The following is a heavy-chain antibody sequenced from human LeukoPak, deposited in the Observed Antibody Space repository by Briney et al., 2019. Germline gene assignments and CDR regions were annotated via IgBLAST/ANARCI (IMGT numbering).Heavy chain of an antibody. V-gene: IGHV3-21*01. CDR1: GFTFSSHS. J-gene: IGHJ4*02. CDR2: ISSSSSYI. D-gene: IGHD2-2*01. Sequence: GGSLRLSCAASGFTFSSHSMNWLRQAPGKGLEWISSISSSSSYIYYADSVKGRLTISRDNAKNSLYLRMNSLRAEDTAVYYCARRLGGGYCSSTSCYFDYWGQGTLVTVSS. CDR3: ARRLGGGYCSSTSCYFDY.